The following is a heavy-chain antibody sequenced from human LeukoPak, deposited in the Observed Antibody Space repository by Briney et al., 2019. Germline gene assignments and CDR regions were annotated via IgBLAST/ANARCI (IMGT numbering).Heavy chain of an antibody. Sequence: SETLSLTCTVSGGSISSYYWSWIRQPPGKGLEWIGYMYYNRSTNYNPSLKSRVTISVDTSKNQFSLKLSSVTAADTAVYYCARSSSSWYSNWFDPWGQGTLVTVSS. CDR3: ARSSSSWYSNWFDP. CDR2: MYYNRST. CDR1: GGSISSYY. J-gene: IGHJ5*02. D-gene: IGHD6-13*01. V-gene: IGHV4-59*01.